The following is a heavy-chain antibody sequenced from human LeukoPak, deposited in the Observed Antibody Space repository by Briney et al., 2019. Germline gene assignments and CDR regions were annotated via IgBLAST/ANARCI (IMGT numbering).Heavy chain of an antibody. CDR1: GDSIGSYY. CDR3: ARGRARDGSFPWLDS. Sequence: PSETLSLTCSVSGDSIGSYYWTWIRQSAGKGLEWIGYIFYSGSTNYSPSLKSRVTISVDTSNNQFSLQLRSVTAADTAIYYCARGRARDGSFPWLDSWGQGTLVTLSS. V-gene: IGHV4-59*01. D-gene: IGHD3-10*01. CDR2: IFYSGST. J-gene: IGHJ5*01.